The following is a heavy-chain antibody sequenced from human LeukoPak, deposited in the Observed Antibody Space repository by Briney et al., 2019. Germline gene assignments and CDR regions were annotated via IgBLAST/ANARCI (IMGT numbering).Heavy chain of an antibody. Sequence: AGGSLRLSCAASGFTVSSNYMSWVRQAPGKGLEWVSVIYSGGSTYYADSVKGRFTISRDNSKNTLYLQMNSLRAEDTAVYYCARDPQSYDSSGGDYWGQGTLVTVSS. D-gene: IGHD3-22*01. CDR1: GFTVSSNY. V-gene: IGHV3-53*01. CDR3: ARDPQSYDSSGGDY. CDR2: IYSGGST. J-gene: IGHJ4*02.